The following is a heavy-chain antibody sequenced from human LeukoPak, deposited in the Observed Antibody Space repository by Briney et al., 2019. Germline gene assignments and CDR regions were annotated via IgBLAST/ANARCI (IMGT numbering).Heavy chain of an antibody. CDR1: GYTFTGYY. J-gene: IGHJ6*02. D-gene: IGHD3-22*01. CDR2: TNPNSGGT. V-gene: IGHV1-2*02. Sequence: ASVTVSCKACGYTFTGYYVHWVRQAPGQGLEWMGWTNPNSGGTNYAQTFQGRVTMTRDTSISTAYMELSRLRSDATAVYYCAISSYYDSSGYSIPYYYYGMDVWGQGTTVTVSS. CDR3: AISSYYDSSGYSIPYYYYGMDV.